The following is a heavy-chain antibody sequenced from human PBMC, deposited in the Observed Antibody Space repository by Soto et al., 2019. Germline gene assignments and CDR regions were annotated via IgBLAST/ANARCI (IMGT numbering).Heavy chain of an antibody. J-gene: IGHJ4*02. Sequence: QVQLVQSGAEVKKPGASVKVSCKASGYTFTSYDINWVRQATGQGLEWMGWMNPNSGNTCYAQKFQGRVTMTRNTSISTAYMELSSLRSEDTAVYYCARPSSYGDPDYFDYWGQGTLVTVSS. CDR1: GYTFTSYD. V-gene: IGHV1-8*01. D-gene: IGHD4-17*01. CDR2: MNPNSGNT. CDR3: ARPSSYGDPDYFDY.